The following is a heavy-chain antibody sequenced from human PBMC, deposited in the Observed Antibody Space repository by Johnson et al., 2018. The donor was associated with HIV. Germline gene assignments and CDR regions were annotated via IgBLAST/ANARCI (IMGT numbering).Heavy chain of an antibody. CDR2: ISYDGSNK. CDR3: ARASSYGAFDI. Sequence: QVQLVESGGGVVQPGRSLRLSCAATGFTFSSYAMHWVRQAPGKGLEWVAVISYDGSNKYYADSVKGRFTISRDNSKNTLYLQMNSLRAEDTALYYCARASSYGAFDIWGQGTMVTVSS. J-gene: IGHJ3*02. V-gene: IGHV3-30*04. CDR1: GFTFSSYA. D-gene: IGHD3-16*01.